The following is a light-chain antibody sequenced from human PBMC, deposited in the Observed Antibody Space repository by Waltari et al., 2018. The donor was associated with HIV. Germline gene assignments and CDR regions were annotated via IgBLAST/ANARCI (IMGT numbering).Light chain of an antibody. Sequence: EIVMTQSPASLSLSPGKTATLSCRASQPISSNLAWYQSRPGQFPRLLIYASSTRATGVPTRFSGRGSGTDFTLSISGLQSEDVAVYYCQQYNNWPTFGRGTKVELK. V-gene: IGKV3-15*01. CDR2: ASS. CDR3: QQYNNWPT. J-gene: IGKJ1*01. CDR1: QPISSN.